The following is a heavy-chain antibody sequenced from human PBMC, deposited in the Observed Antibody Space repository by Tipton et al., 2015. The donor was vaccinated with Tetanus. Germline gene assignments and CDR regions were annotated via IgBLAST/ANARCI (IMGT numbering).Heavy chain of an antibody. CDR1: GGSFSGYN. Sequence: LRLSCAVNGGSFSGYNWSWIRQPPGKGLEWIGDINHSGSTNYSPSLKSRVTISVDTSKNQFSLNLNSVTAADTAIYYCARGLTSPSMGVWFDPWGQGTLVTVSS. CDR3: ARGLTSPSMGVWFDP. V-gene: IGHV4-34*01. CDR2: INHSGST. J-gene: IGHJ5*02. D-gene: IGHD2-2*01.